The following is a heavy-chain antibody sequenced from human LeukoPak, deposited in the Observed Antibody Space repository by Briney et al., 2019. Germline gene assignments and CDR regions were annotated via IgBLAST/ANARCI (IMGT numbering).Heavy chain of an antibody. CDR2: IYYSEST. CDR3: ARDPRSSGYCSGGSCSDWFDP. J-gene: IGHJ5*02. CDR1: GGSVSRGSYY. D-gene: IGHD2-15*01. V-gene: IGHV4-61*01. Sequence: SETLSLTCTVSGGSVSRGSYYWSWIRQPPGKGLEWIGYIYYSESTNYNPSLKSRVTISVDTSKNQFSLKLSSVTAADTAVYYCARDPRSSGYCSGGSCSDWFDPGGQGTLVTVSS.